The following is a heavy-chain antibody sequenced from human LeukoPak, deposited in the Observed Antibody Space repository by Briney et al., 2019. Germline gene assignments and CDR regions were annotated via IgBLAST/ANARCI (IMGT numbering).Heavy chain of an antibody. CDR1: GGSFSGYY. CDR3: ARVGYYDSSGAFDY. D-gene: IGHD3-22*01. Sequence: SETLSLTCAVYGGSFSGYYWSWIRQPPGKGLEWIGYIYYSGSTYYNPSLKSRVTISVDTSKNQFSLKLSSVTAADTAVYYCARVGYYDSSGAFDYWGQGTLVTVSS. V-gene: IGHV4-30-4*01. J-gene: IGHJ4*02. CDR2: IYYSGST.